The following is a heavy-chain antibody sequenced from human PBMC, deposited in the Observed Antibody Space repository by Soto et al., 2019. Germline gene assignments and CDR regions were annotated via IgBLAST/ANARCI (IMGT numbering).Heavy chain of an antibody. CDR2: IYHSGST. Sequence: PSETLSLTCAVSGGSISSGGYSWSWIRQPPGKGLEWIGYIYHSGSTYYNPSLKSRVTISVDRSKNQFSLKLSSVTAADTAVYYCARDIVEDSGHNWFDPWGQGTLVTVSS. V-gene: IGHV4-30-2*01. D-gene: IGHD2-15*01. J-gene: IGHJ5*02. CDR1: GGSISSGGYS. CDR3: ARDIVEDSGHNWFDP.